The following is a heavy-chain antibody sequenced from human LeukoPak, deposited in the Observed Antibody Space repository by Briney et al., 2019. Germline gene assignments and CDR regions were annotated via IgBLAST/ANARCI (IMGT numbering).Heavy chain of an antibody. CDR3: AKGSRGSYDY. D-gene: IGHD1-26*01. CDR1: GFTFNSYA. CDR2: ITDSCIST. Sequence: GGSLRLSCAASGFTFNSYAMAWVRQAPEKGLEWVSSITDSCISTYYADSVKGRFTISRDNSKNTLYLQMNSLRAEDTAVYYCAKGSRGSYDYWGQGTLVTVSS. J-gene: IGHJ4*02. V-gene: IGHV3-23*01.